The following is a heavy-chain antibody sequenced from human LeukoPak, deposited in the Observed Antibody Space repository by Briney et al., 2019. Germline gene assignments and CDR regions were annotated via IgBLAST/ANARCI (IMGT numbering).Heavy chain of an antibody. Sequence: SETLSLTCTVSGGSISSYYWSWIRQPAGKGLEWIGRIYTSASTNYNPSLKSRVTMSVDTSKNQFSLKLSSVAAADTAVYYCARDRAYYDFWSGYGGGWFDPWGQGTLVTVFS. CDR3: ARDRAYYDFWSGYGGGWFDP. J-gene: IGHJ5*02. D-gene: IGHD3-3*01. CDR2: IYTSAST. CDR1: GGSISSYY. V-gene: IGHV4-4*07.